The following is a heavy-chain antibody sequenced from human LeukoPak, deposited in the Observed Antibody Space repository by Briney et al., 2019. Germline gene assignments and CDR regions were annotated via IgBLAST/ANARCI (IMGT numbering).Heavy chain of an antibody. D-gene: IGHD5-12*01. CDR2: IYGGGST. V-gene: IGHV3-66*01. J-gene: IGHJ4*02. CDR3: ARSGYDNYEPPFGY. CDR1: RFTVSSNY. Sequence: GGSLRLSCAVSRFTVSSNYMSWVRQAPGKGLEWVSVIYGGGSTYYADSVRGRFTISRDNSKNTLYLQMNSLRVEDTALYYCARSGYDNYEPPFGYWGQGTLVTVSS.